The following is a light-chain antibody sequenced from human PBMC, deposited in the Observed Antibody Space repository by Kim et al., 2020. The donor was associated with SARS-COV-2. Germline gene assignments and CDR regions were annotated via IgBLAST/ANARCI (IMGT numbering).Light chain of an antibody. V-gene: IGKV3D-20*01. J-gene: IGKJ5*01. CDR2: NAG. Sequence: PGDRATLSCGASQGVPSRYVAWYQQKPGLAPRLLFYNAGARATGIPDRFSGSGSGTDFTLSISRLEPEDFAVYFCQQYGTSPITFGQGTRLEIK. CDR1: QGVPSRY. CDR3: QQYGTSPIT.